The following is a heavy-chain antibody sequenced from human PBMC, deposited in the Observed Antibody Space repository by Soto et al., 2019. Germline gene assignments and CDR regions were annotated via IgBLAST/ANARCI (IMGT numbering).Heavy chain of an antibody. D-gene: IGHD2-2*01. CDR2: IYYSGNT. J-gene: IGHJ5*02. V-gene: IGHV4-39*01. CDR3: ARVLVPAAIWFDP. Sequence: SETLSLTCTVSGDSISSSSYYWGWIRQPPGKGLEWIGTIYYSGNTYYNASLKSRVTISVATSKAQFSLKLSSVTAADTAVYYCARVLVPAAIWFDPWGQGTLVTVSS. CDR1: GDSISSSSYY.